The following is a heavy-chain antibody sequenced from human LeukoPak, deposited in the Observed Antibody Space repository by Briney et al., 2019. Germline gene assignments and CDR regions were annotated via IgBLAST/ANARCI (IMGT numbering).Heavy chain of an antibody. CDR1: GYTFTGYY. CDR3: ARLPGELAPNYFDY. V-gene: IGHV1-2*02. Sequence: ASVKVSCKASGYTFTGYYMHWVRQAPGQGLEWMGWINPNSGGTNYAQKFQGRVTMTRDTSISTAYMELSRLRSDDTAVYYCARLPGELAPNYFDYWGQGTLVTVSS. D-gene: IGHD3-10*01. J-gene: IGHJ4*02. CDR2: INPNSGGT.